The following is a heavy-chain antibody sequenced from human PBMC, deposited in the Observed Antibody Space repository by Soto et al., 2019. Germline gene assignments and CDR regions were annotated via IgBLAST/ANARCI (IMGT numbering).Heavy chain of an antibody. J-gene: IGHJ6*02. V-gene: IGHV1-69*13. CDR2: IIPIFGTA. Sequence: SVKVSCKASGGTFSSYAISWVRQAPGQGLEWMGGIIPIFGTANYAQKFQGRVTITADEFTSTAYMELSSLRSEDTAVYYCARHYDSSGYYFYYYYGMDVWGQGTTVTVSS. CDR1: GGTFSSYA. D-gene: IGHD3-22*01. CDR3: ARHYDSSGYYFYYYYGMDV.